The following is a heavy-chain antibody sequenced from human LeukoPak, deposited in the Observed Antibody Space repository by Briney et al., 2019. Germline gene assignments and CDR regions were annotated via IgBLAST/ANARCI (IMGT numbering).Heavy chain of an antibody. CDR1: VGTFSSYD. V-gene: IGHV1-69*04. Sequence: ASVKVPCKASVGTFSSYDISWVRQAPGHGLEWMGRIIPIFGIANYAQKFLGRVTITADKSTSTAYMELSSLRSEDTAVYYCARATDCSGGSCYRGYCGQGTLVTVSS. CDR2: IIPIFGIA. D-gene: IGHD2-15*01. CDR3: ARATDCSGGSCYRGY. J-gene: IGHJ4*02.